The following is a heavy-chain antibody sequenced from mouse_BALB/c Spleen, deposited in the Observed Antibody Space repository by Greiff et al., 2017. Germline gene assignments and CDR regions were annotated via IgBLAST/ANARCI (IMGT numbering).Heavy chain of an antibody. Sequence: EVQLQESGPGLVKPSQSLSLTCTVTGYSITSYYAWNWIRQFRGSQLEWMGYISYSGSTSYNPSLKSRISITRDTSKNQFFLQLNSVTTEDTATCYCARGRTWFAYWGQGTLVTVSA. CDR2: ISYSGST. V-gene: IGHV3-2*02. J-gene: IGHJ3*01. CDR3: ARGRTWFAY. CDR1: GYSITSYYA.